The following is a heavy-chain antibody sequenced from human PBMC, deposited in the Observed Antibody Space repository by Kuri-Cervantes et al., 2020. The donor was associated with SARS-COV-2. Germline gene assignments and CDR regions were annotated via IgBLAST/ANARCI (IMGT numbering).Heavy chain of an antibody. Sequence: ASVKVSCKASGYTFTGYYMHWVRQAPGQGLEWMGWINPNSGGTNYAQKFQGRVTMTRDTSTSTVYMELSSLRSEDTAVYYCASQTPSFWSGYHYNWFDPWGQGTLVTVSS. V-gene: IGHV1-2*02. J-gene: IGHJ5*02. CDR2: INPNSGGT. CDR3: ASQTPSFWSGYHYNWFDP. D-gene: IGHD3-3*01. CDR1: GYTFTGYY.